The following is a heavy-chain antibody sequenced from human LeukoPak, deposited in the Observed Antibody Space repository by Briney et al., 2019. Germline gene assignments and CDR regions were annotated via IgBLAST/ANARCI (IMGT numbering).Heavy chain of an antibody. J-gene: IGHJ4*02. D-gene: IGHD4-17*01. CDR3: ARDSHYGDYTQVPVY. CDR1: GFTFSSYW. Sequence: GGSLRLSCAASGFTFSSYWMSWVRQAPGKGLEWVANIKQDGSEKYYVDSVKGRFTISRDNAKNSLYLQMNSLRAEDTAVYYCARDSHYGDYTQVPVYWGQGTLVTVSS. CDR2: IKQDGSEK. V-gene: IGHV3-7*01.